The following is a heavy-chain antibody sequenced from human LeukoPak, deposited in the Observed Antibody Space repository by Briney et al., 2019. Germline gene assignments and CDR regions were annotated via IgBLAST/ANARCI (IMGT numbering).Heavy chain of an antibody. CDR1: GGSFSGYY. D-gene: IGHD5-18*01. Sequence: SETLSLTCAVYGGSFSGYYWSWIRQPPGKGLEWIGYIYYSGSTNYNPSLKSRVTISVDTSKNQFSLKLSSVTAADTAVYYCARGSGYSYGDDAFDIWGQGTMVTVSS. CDR3: ARGSGYSYGDDAFDI. J-gene: IGHJ3*02. V-gene: IGHV4-59*01. CDR2: IYYSGST.